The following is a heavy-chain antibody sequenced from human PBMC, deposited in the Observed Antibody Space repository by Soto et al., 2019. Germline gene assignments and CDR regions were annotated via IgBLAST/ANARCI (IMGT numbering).Heavy chain of an antibody. Sequence: GGSLRLSCAASGFTFSDYHMSWIRQAPGKGLEWVSYISSSSSYINYADSVKGRFTISRDNAKNSLSLQMNSLRAEDTAVYYCAREIRVSGNGLDVWGQGTTVTVSS. CDR3: AREIRVSGNGLDV. CDR2: ISSSSSYI. J-gene: IGHJ6*02. D-gene: IGHD3-10*01. V-gene: IGHV3-11*05. CDR1: GFTFSDYH.